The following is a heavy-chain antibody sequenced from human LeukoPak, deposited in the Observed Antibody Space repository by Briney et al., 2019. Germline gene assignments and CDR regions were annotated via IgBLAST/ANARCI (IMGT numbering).Heavy chain of an antibody. CDR2: IYYNGST. Sequence: SETLSLTCTVSGGSISSGDYYWSWIRQPPGKGLEWIGYIYYNGSTYYNPSLKSRVTISVDTSKNQFSLKLSSVTAADTAVYYCARGNYGDYGEYFQHWGQGTLVTVSS. CDR1: GGSISSGDYY. J-gene: IGHJ1*01. V-gene: IGHV4-30-4*01. D-gene: IGHD4-17*01. CDR3: ARGNYGDYGEYFQH.